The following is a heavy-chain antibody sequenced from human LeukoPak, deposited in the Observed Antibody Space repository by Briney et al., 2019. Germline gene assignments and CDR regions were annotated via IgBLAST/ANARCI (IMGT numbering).Heavy chain of an antibody. Sequence: GGSLRLSCAASGFTFSSYAMRWVRQAPGKGLEWVSDISGTGGNTYYAESVKGRFTISRDNSKNTLYVQMNSLRDEDTAVYYCAKDQRWESPHYLDSWGQGTLVTVSS. CDR3: AKDQRWESPHYLDS. CDR1: GFTFSSYA. D-gene: IGHD1-26*01. J-gene: IGHJ4*02. V-gene: IGHV3-23*01. CDR2: ISGTGGNT.